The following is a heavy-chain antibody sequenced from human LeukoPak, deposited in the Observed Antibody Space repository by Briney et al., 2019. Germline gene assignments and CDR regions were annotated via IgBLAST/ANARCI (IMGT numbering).Heavy chain of an antibody. J-gene: IGHJ4*02. V-gene: IGHV3-7*01. Sequence: PGGSLRLSYAASGFTFSSYWMSWVRQAPGKGLEWVANIKQDGSEKYYVDSVKGRFTISRDNAKNSLYLQMNSLRAEDTAVYYCAVGVYGSGSYRWGQGTLVTVSS. CDR1: GFTFSSYW. CDR2: IKQDGSEK. CDR3: AVGVYGSGSYR. D-gene: IGHD3-10*01.